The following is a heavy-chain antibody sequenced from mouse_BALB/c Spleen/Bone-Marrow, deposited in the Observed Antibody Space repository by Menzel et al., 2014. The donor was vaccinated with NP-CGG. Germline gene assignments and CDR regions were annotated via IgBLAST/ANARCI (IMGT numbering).Heavy chain of an antibody. CDR3: ARYGSYVGGTMDY. CDR1: GYSFSGYY. CDR2: VHPNNGGT. Sequence: EVQLQQSGPDLVKPGASVKISCKASGYSFSGYYMHWVKQSHGKSLEWIGRVHPNNGGTSYNQKFKVKAILNVDMSSSTAYMEVRSLTSEDSAVYYCARYGSYVGGTMDYWCQGTSVTVSS. D-gene: IGHD1-1*02. J-gene: IGHJ4*01. V-gene: IGHV1-26*01.